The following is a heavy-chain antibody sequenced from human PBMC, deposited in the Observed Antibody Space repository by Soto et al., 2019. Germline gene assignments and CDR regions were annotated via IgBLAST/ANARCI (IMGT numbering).Heavy chain of an antibody. CDR2: VSAANGYT. Sequence: QVQLVQSGPEMKKPGASVKVSCKGSGFIFTNYGFNWVRQAPGQGLEWVGWVSAANGYTRSAQKFQDRLIMTTDSSTNTAYMELRGLGPDDTALYYCAKRRSIAVPEGSWGQGTLVTVSS. CDR1: GFIFTNYG. D-gene: IGHD6-19*01. CDR3: AKRRSIAVPEGS. J-gene: IGHJ5*02. V-gene: IGHV1-18*01.